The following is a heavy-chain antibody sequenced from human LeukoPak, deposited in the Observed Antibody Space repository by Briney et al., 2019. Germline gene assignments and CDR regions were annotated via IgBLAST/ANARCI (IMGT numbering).Heavy chain of an antibody. CDR3: ARIRGYYESSGYFFHAFDI. Sequence: RESGPALVKPTQTLTLTCTFSGFSLSTRGMCLSWIRQPPGKALEWLSRIDWDDDTYYSTSLKPRLTISRDTSKNQVVLTMTNMDPVDTATYYCARIRGYYESSGYFFHAFDIWGQGTMVTVSS. CDR1: GFSLSTRGMC. V-gene: IGHV2-70*11. D-gene: IGHD3-22*01. CDR2: IDWDDDT. J-gene: IGHJ3*02.